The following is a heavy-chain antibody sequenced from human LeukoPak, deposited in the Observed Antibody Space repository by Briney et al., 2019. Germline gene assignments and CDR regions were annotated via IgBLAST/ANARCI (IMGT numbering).Heavy chain of an antibody. J-gene: IGHJ5*02. CDR3: VKGKYSSAPGGPWFDP. CDR2: ISGSGGST. Sequence: PGGSLRLSCATSGFTFSSYAMSWVRQAPGKGLEWVSAISGSGGSTYYADSVKGRFTISRDNSKNTLYLQMNSLRAEDTAVYYCVKGKYSSAPGGPWFDPWGQGTLVTVSS. V-gene: IGHV3-23*01. D-gene: IGHD6-19*01. CDR1: GFTFSSYA.